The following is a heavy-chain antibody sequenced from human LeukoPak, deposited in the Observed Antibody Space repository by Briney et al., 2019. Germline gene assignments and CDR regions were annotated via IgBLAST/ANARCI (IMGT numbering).Heavy chain of an antibody. D-gene: IGHD1-26*01. J-gene: IGHJ3*02. CDR1: GFTFSSYA. Sequence: GGSLRLSCAASGFTFSSYAMSWVRQAPGKGLEWVSAISGSGGSTYYAASVKGRFTISRDNSKNTLYLQMNSLRAEDTAVYYCAKVRGSGSYPHDFDIWGQGTMVTVSS. V-gene: IGHV3-23*01. CDR2: ISGSGGST. CDR3: AKVRGSGSYPHDFDI.